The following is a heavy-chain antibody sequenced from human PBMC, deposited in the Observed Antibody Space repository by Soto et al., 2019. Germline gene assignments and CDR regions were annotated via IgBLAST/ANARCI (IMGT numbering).Heavy chain of an antibody. CDR3: ATGAVGATRDYYGMDV. D-gene: IGHD1-26*01. CDR2: IIPIFGTA. J-gene: IGHJ6*02. Sequence: GASVKVSCKASGGTFSSYAISWVRQAPGQGLEWMGGIIPIFGTANYAQKFQGRVTITADESTSTAYMELSSLRSEDTAVYYCATGAVGATRDYYGMDVWGQGTTVTVSS. CDR1: GGTFSSYA. V-gene: IGHV1-69*13.